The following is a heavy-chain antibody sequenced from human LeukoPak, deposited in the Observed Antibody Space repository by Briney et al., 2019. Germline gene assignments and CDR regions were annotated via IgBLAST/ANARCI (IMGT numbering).Heavy chain of an antibody. Sequence: GGSLKLSCAASGFNLSNFAMHWVRQAPGKGLEWVTLISYSGDSTYYADSVKGRSTFSRDKSKNTLYLQMNSLRPEDSAVYFCASDPRDGGQNVWGKGTTVTVSS. CDR1: GFNLSNFA. D-gene: IGHD5-24*01. J-gene: IGHJ6*04. CDR2: ISYSGDST. CDR3: ASDPRDGGQNV. V-gene: IGHV3-30*04.